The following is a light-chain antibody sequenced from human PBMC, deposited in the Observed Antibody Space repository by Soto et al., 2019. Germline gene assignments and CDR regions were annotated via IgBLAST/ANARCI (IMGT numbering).Light chain of an antibody. Sequence: EIVMTQSPATLSVSPGERATLSCRASQRVSRNLAWYQQKPGQAPRLLIYGASTRATGIPARFSGSGSETEFTLTISSLQSEDFAVYYCQQYHYWWTFGQGTKVEIK. J-gene: IGKJ1*01. CDR2: GAS. V-gene: IGKV3-15*01. CDR3: QQYHYWWT. CDR1: QRVSRN.